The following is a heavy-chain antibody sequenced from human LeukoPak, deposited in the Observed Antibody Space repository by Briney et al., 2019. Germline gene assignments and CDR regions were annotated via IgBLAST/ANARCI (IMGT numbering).Heavy chain of an antibody. CDR1: GFTFSSYA. Sequence: GGSLRLSCAASGFTFSSYAMSWVRQAPGKGLEWVSAISGSGGSTYYADSVKGRFTISRDNSKNTLYLRMNSLRAEDTAVYYCAKDSSGYYNNDAFDIWGQGTMVTVSS. D-gene: IGHD3-22*01. CDR2: ISGSGGST. J-gene: IGHJ3*02. V-gene: IGHV3-23*01. CDR3: AKDSSGYYNNDAFDI.